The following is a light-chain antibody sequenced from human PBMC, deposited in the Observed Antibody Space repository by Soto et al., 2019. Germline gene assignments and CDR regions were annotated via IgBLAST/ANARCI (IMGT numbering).Light chain of an antibody. CDR1: QSLSSSY. CDR3: LRHASPVYT. Sequence: EVVLTQSPGTLSLSPGERATLSCRASQSLSSSYLAWYQQKPGQAPRLLLYGASNRATGIPDRFSGSGSGTDFTLTISRLEPEDFAVYFCLRHASPVYTCGQGTKMEIK. CDR2: GAS. V-gene: IGKV3-20*01. J-gene: IGKJ2*01.